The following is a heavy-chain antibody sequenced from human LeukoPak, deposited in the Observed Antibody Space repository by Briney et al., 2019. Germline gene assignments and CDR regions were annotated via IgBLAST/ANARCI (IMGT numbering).Heavy chain of an antibody. CDR3: ARDLNPEAYYYYGMDV. Sequence: RASVTVSCKASGYTFTSYGISWVRQAPGQGLEWMGWISAYNGNTNYAQKLQGRVTMTTDTSTSTAYMELRSLRSDDTAVYYCARDLNPEAYYYYGMDVWGQGTTVTVS. J-gene: IGHJ6*02. V-gene: IGHV1-18*01. CDR1: GYTFTSYG. CDR2: ISAYNGNT. D-gene: IGHD1-14*01.